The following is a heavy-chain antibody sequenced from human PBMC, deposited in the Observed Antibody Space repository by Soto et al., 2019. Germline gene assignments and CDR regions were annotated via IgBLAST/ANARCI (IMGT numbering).Heavy chain of an antibody. D-gene: IGHD3-3*01. J-gene: IGHJ4*02. CDR1: GFTFSSYS. V-gene: IGHV3-21*01. CDR2: ISSSSSYI. Sequence: PGGSLRLSCAASGFTFSSYSMNWVRQAPGKGLEWVSSISSSSSYIYYADSVKGRFTISRDNAKNSLYLQMNSLRAEDTAVYYCARDPSYDYDFWSGYYGPRVFDYWGQGTLVTVSS. CDR3: ARDPSYDYDFWSGYYGPRVFDY.